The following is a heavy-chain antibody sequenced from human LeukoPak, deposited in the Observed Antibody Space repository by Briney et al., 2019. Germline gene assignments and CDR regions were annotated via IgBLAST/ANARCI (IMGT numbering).Heavy chain of an antibody. V-gene: IGHV4-59*12. Sequence: SETLSLTCTVSGGSISSYYWSWIRQPPGKGLEWIGYIYYSGSTNYNPSLKSRVTISVDTSKNQFSLKLSSVTAADTAVYYCARGDRSYDSSGYYRYYYYGMDVWGQGTTVTVSS. CDR1: GGSISSYY. D-gene: IGHD3-22*01. J-gene: IGHJ6*02. CDR3: ARGDRSYDSSGYYRYYYYGMDV. CDR2: IYYSGST.